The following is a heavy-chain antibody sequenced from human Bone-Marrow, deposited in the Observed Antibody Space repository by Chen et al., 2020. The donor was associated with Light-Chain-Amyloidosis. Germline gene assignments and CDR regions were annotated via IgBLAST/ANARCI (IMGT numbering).Heavy chain of an antibody. V-gene: IGHV3-64D*08. CDR1: GFTFSDYA. CDR3: EKRKTAAGIDY. Sequence: EVQLVESGGGLVQPGGSLRLYCSASGFTFSDYAMHWVRQAPGKGLEYVSAISGDGSVVYYADFAKGRFTMSRDNSKNTLYLHITNVRVEDTAVYFCEKRKTAAGIDYWGQGTLVTVSS. D-gene: IGHD6-13*01. CDR2: ISGDGSVV. J-gene: IGHJ4*02.